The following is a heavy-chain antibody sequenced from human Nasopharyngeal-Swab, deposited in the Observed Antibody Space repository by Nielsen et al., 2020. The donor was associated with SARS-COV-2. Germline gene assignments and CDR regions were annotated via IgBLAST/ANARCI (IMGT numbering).Heavy chain of an antibody. V-gene: IGHV4-30-2*01. J-gene: IGHJ3*02. CDR1: GGSISSGGYS. Sequence: SEILSLTCAVSGGSISSGGYSWSWIRQPPGKGLEWIGYIYHSGSTYYNPSLKSRVTISVDRSENQFSLKLSSMTAADTAVYYCARDPSTITMVRGVIPHGAFDIWGQGTMVTVSS. D-gene: IGHD3-10*01. CDR3: ARDPSTITMVRGVIPHGAFDI. CDR2: IYHSGST.